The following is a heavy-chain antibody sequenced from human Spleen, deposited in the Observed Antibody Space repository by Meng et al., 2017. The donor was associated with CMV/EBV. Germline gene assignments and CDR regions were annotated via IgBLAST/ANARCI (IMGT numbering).Heavy chain of an antibody. CDR1: GFTFSSYE. V-gene: IGHV3-48*03. Sequence: LSLTCAASGFTFSSYEMNWVRQAPGKGLEWVSYISSSGSTIYYADSVKGRFTISRDNAKNSLYLQMNSLRAEDTAVYYCARDLDGMDVWGQGTTVTVSS. J-gene: IGHJ6*02. CDR2: ISSSGSTI. CDR3: ARDLDGMDV.